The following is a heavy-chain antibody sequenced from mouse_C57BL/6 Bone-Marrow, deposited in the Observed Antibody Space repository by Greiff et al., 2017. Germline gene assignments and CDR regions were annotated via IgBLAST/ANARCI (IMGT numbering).Heavy chain of an antibody. CDR1: GYTFTSYW. J-gene: IGHJ4*01. CDR2: IYPGSGST. Sequence: QVQLQQPGAELVKPGASVKMSCKASGYTFTSYWITWVKQRPGQGLEWIGDIYPGSGSTNYNEKFKSKATLTVDTSSSTADMQLSSLTSEDSAVYYCARELRPYYYAMDDWGQGTSVTVSS. V-gene: IGHV1-55*01. CDR3: ARELRPYYYAMDD. D-gene: IGHD3-2*02.